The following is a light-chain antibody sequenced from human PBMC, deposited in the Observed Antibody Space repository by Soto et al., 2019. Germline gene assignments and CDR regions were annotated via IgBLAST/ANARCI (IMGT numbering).Light chain of an antibody. Sequence: PGERATLSCRASHSVTASYLAWYHQKPGQAPRLLIYGASSRATGIPDRFSGSGSGTDFTLIINRVQPEDFAVYYXXXXXXXXXTFGGGTKVEIK. CDR3: XXXXXXXXT. V-gene: IGKV3-20*01. J-gene: IGKJ4*01. CDR2: GAS. CDR1: HSVTASY.